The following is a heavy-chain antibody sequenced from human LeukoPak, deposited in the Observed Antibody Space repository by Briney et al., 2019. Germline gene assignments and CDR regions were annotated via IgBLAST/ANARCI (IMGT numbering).Heavy chain of an antibody. Sequence: SETLSLTCTVSGGSISSSSHYWGWIRQPPGKGLEWIGSIYYSGGTYYNPSLKSRVTISVDTSNNQFSLKLSSVTAADTAVYYCACLTTADAFDIWGQGTMVTVSS. CDR3: ACLTTADAFDI. J-gene: IGHJ3*02. V-gene: IGHV4-39*07. D-gene: IGHD3-22*01. CDR1: GGSISSSSHY. CDR2: IYYSGGT.